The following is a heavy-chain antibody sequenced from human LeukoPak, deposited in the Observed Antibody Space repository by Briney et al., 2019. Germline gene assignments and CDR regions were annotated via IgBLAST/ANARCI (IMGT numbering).Heavy chain of an antibody. D-gene: IGHD6-19*01. CDR3: ARDFGSGWPPDMVFDP. V-gene: IGHV4-59*01. CDR2: IYYSGST. Sequence: SETLSLTCTVSGGSISGYYWSWIRQPPGKGLEWIGYIYYSGSTNYNPSLKSRVTISVDTSKNQFSLKLSSVTAADTAVYYCARDFGSGWPPDMVFDPWGQGTLVTVSS. CDR1: GGSISGYY. J-gene: IGHJ5*02.